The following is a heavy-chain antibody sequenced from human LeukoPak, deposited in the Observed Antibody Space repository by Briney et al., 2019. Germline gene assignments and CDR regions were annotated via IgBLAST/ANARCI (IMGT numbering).Heavy chain of an antibody. CDR1: GFTFRSFE. D-gene: IGHD5-18*01. Sequence: GSLRLSCAASGFTFRSFEMNWVRQAPGKGLEWIGYIYYSGCTNYNPSLKSRVTISVDTSKNQFSLKLSSVTAADTAVYYCARVYAYSYGYGSRRNYFDYWGQGTLVTVSS. CDR3: ARVYAYSYGYGSRRNYFDY. V-gene: IGHV4-59*01. CDR2: IYYSGCT. J-gene: IGHJ4*02.